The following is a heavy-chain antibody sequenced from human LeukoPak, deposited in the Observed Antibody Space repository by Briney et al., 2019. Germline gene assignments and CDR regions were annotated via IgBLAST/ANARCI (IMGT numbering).Heavy chain of an antibody. CDR3: ARVKARFLEWLEGPFDY. CDR2: IYYSGST. Sequence: SETLSLTCTVSGGSISSYYWSWIRQPPGKGLEWIGYIYYSGSTNYNPSLKSRVTISVDTSKNQFSLKLSSVTAADTAVYYCARVKARFLEWLEGPFDYWGQGTLVTVSS. J-gene: IGHJ4*02. D-gene: IGHD3-3*01. V-gene: IGHV4-59*08. CDR1: GGSISSYY.